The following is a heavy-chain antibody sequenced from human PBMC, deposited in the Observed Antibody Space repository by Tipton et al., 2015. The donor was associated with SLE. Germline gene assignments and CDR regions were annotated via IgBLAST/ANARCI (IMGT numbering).Heavy chain of an antibody. D-gene: IGHD2-15*01. CDR2: INHSGST. Sequence: TLSLTCAVYDGSFSGHYWSWIRQPPGKGLEWIGEINHSGSTNYNPSLKSRVTISVDTSKNQFSLKLSSVTAADTAVYYCARVSGGSSAWWFDYWGQGTLVTVSS. CDR1: DGSFSGHY. CDR3: ARVSGGSSAWWFDY. J-gene: IGHJ4*02. V-gene: IGHV4-34*01.